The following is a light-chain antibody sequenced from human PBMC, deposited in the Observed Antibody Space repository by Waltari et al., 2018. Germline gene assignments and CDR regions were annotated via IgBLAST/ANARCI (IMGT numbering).Light chain of an antibody. CDR2: NAN. J-gene: IGLJ3*02. V-gene: IGLV8-61*01. CDR1: SGSLSTTSY. CDR3: ALYMGSGIWV. Sequence: QTVVTQEPSLSVSPGGTVTLTCALSSGSLSTTSYATWYQQTPGQAPRTRVYNANARSSGVPDRFPGSILGNTAALTITGAQADDESDYYCALYMGSGIWVFGGGTRLTVL.